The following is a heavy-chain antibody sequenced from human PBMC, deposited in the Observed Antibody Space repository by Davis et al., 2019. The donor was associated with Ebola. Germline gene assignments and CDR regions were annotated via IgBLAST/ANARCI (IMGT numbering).Heavy chain of an antibody. Sequence: AASVTVSCKASGYTFTSYDINWVRQATGQGLERMGWMNPNSGNTGYAQKFQGRVTMTRNTSISTAYMELSSLRSEDTAVYYCARVYASGVVIRRVGRYYGMDVWGQGTTVTVSS. J-gene: IGHJ6*02. V-gene: IGHV1-8*01. CDR2: MNPNSGNT. CDR1: GYTFTSYD. CDR3: ARVYASGVVIRRVGRYYGMDV. D-gene: IGHD3-3*01.